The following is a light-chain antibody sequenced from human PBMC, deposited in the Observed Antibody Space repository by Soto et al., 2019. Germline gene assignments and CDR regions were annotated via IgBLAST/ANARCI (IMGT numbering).Light chain of an antibody. CDR2: EVS. CDR1: SSDVGGYNY. CDR3: QAYDNSLGVSVL. J-gene: IGLJ3*02. Sequence: QSALTQPASVSGSPGQSITISCTGTSSDVGGYNYVSWYQQHPGKAPKLMIYEVSNRPSGVPDRFSGSKSGTSASLAITGLQAEDEADYYCQAYDNSLGVSVLFGGGTKVTVL. V-gene: IGLV2-14*01.